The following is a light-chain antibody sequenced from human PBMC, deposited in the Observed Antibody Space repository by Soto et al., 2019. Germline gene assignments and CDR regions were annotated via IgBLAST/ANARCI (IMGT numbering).Light chain of an antibody. CDR1: QSVLYSSNNKNY. J-gene: IGKJ4*01. CDR3: QQYYNTPLT. CDR2: WAS. V-gene: IGKV4-1*01. Sequence: DIVMTQSPDSLAVSLGERATINCKSSQSVLYSSNNKNYLAWYQQKPGQSPKLLIYWASTRESGVPDRFSGSGSVTDFTLTISSLQAEDVAVYYCQQYYNTPLTFGGGTKVEIK.